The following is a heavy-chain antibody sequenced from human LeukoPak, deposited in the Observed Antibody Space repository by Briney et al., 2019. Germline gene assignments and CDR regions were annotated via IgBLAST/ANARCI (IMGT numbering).Heavy chain of an antibody. D-gene: IGHD3-9*01. CDR1: GFTFSSYA. Sequence: PGGSLRLSCAASGFTFSSYAMHWVRQAPGKGLEWVAVISYDGSNKYYADSVKGRFTISRDNSKNTLCLQMNSLRAEDTAVYYCARPLDDILTGYFAWGQGTLVTVSS. CDR3: ARPLDDILTGYFA. CDR2: ISYDGSNK. J-gene: IGHJ4*02. V-gene: IGHV3-30-3*01.